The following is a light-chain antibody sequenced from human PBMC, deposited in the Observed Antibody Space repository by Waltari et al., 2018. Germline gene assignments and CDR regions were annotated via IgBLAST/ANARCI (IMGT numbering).Light chain of an antibody. Sequence: EIVLTQSPATLSLSPGERATLSCRASQSVSNFLAWYQQKPGQAPRLLIYHASKRATDIPDRFSVRGSGTDFTLTISSLEPGDSAVYYCQQRANWPPLTFGGGTRVEI. CDR2: HAS. CDR3: QQRANWPPLT. V-gene: IGKV3-11*01. J-gene: IGKJ4*01. CDR1: QSVSNF.